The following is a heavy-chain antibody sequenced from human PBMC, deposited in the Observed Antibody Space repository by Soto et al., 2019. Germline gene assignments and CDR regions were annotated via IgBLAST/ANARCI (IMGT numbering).Heavy chain of an antibody. J-gene: IGHJ6*02. V-gene: IGHV3-73*02. CDR3: TTLQVRGAEDYYYGMDV. Sequence: VQLVESGGGLVQPGGSLKLSCAASGFTFSGSAMHWVRQASGKGLEWVGRIRSKANSYATAYAASVKGRFTISRDDSKNTAYLQMNSLKTEDTAVYYCTTLQVRGAEDYYYGMDVWGQGTTVTVSS. CDR1: GFTFSGSA. CDR2: IRSKANSYAT. D-gene: IGHD3-10*01.